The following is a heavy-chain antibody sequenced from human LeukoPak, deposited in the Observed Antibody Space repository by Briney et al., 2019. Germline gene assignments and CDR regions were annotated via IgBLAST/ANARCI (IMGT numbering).Heavy chain of an antibody. J-gene: IGHJ4*02. CDR2: ISSNGGST. CDR3: AKAPTKEEEWLLLNYFDY. CDR1: GFTFSSYA. Sequence: GGSLRLSCAASGFTFSSYAMPWVRQAPGKGLEYVSAISSNGGSTYYANSVKGRFTISRDNSKNTLYLQMNSLRAEDTAVYYCAKAPTKEEEWLLLNYFDYWGQGTLVTVSS. D-gene: IGHD3-22*01. V-gene: IGHV3-64*01.